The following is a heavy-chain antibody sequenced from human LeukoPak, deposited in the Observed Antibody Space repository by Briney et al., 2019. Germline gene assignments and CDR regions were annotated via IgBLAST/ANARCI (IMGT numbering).Heavy chain of an antibody. D-gene: IGHD6-13*01. CDR3: AAPAYSSSWFFDY. Sequence: PGGSLRLSCAASGFTLSSYAMHWVRQAPGKGLEWVAVISYDGSNKYYADSVKGRFTISRDNSKNTLYLQMNSLRAEDTAVYYCAAPAYSSSWFFDYRGQGTLVTVSS. CDR2: ISYDGSNK. CDR1: GFTLSSYA. V-gene: IGHV3-30-3*01. J-gene: IGHJ4*02.